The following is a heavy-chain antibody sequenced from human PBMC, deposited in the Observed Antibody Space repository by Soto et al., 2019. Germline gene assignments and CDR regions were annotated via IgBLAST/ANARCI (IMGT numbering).Heavy chain of an antibody. CDR3: ARERGGYRYGDY. J-gene: IGHJ4*02. CDR1: GYPFSNYG. Sequence: QVQLVQSGPEVKKPGASVRVSCKPSGYPFSNYGISWMRQAPGQGLEWMGWVNIDKGNTKYAQKFQDRVTMTTDTSTSTAYLELRSLRSDDTALYYCARERGGYRYGDYWGQGTVVTVSS. CDR2: VNIDKGNT. V-gene: IGHV1-18*01. D-gene: IGHD5-18*01.